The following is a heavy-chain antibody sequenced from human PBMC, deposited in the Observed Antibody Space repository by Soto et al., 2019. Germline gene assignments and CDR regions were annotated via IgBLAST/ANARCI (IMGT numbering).Heavy chain of an antibody. D-gene: IGHD1-20*01. CDR3: ASSHITGRFDY. CDR1: GGTFSSYA. J-gene: IGHJ4*02. Sequence: QVQLVQSGAEVKKPGSSVKVSCKASGGTFSSYAISWVRQAPGQGLEWMGGIVPIFGTANYAQTIQGRVTIHAEESTSTAYMALSSLRSEDTAVYYCASSHITGRFDYWGQGTLVTVSS. CDR2: IVPIFGTA. V-gene: IGHV1-69*12.